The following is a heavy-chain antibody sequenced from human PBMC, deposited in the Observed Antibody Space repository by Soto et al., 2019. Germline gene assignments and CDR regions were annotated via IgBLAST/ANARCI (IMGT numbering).Heavy chain of an antibody. Sequence: GESLKISCKGSGYSFTSYWISWVRQMPGKGLEWMGRIDPSDSYTNYSPSFQGHATISAAKSISTAYLQWSSLKASDTAMYYCARQERWLQLGYYYYGMDVWGQGTTVTVSS. V-gene: IGHV5-10-1*01. J-gene: IGHJ6*02. D-gene: IGHD5-12*01. CDR3: ARQERWLQLGYYYYGMDV. CDR1: GYSFTSYW. CDR2: IDPSDSYT.